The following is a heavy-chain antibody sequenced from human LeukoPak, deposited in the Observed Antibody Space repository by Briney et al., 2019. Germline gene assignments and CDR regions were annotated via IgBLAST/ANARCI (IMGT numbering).Heavy chain of an antibody. D-gene: IGHD3-22*01. Sequence: ASVKVSCKASGYTFTGYYMHWVRQAPGQGLEWMGWINPNSGGTNYAQKFQGRVTMTRDTSISTAYMELSRLRSDDTAVYYCEREARVLAYYYDSSGYRRNTDAFDIWGQGTMVTVSS. CDR3: EREARVLAYYYDSSGYRRNTDAFDI. CDR2: INPNSGGT. CDR1: GYTFTGYY. V-gene: IGHV1-2*02. J-gene: IGHJ3*02.